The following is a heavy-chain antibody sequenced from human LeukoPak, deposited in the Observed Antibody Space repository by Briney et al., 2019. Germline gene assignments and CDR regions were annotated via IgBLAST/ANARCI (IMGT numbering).Heavy chain of an antibody. CDR1: GGSISGGSYY. CDR2: ISYSGNS. Sequence: SETLSLTCTVSGGSISGGSYYWGWIRQPPGKGLEWIGSISYSGNSYYNPSLKSRVSLSVETSKSQFSLKLSSVTAADTAVYYCATHTYDSSGYYFYYFDYWGQGTLVTVSS. CDR3: ATHTYDSSGYYFYYFDY. V-gene: IGHV4-39*01. J-gene: IGHJ4*02. D-gene: IGHD3-22*01.